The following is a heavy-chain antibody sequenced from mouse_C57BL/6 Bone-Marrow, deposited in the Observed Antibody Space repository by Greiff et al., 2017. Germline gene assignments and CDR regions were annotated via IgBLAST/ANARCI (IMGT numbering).Heavy chain of an antibody. Sequence: EVMLVESGGGLVQPGGSLKLSCAASGFTFSDYYMYWVRQTPEKRLEWVAYISNGGGSTNYPDTVKGRFTISRDNAKNTLYLQMSLLKSEGTAMYYCARRGENWGQGTSVTVSS. CDR2: ISNGGGST. V-gene: IGHV5-12*01. CDR1: GFTFSDYY. CDR3: ARRGEN. J-gene: IGHJ4*01.